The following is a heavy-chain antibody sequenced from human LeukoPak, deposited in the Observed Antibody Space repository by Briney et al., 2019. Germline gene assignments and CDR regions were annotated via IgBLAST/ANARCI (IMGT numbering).Heavy chain of an antibody. J-gene: IGHJ4*02. V-gene: IGHV1-18*01. CDR3: ARDQGRGGFDY. D-gene: IGHD3-10*01. CDR2: IRAYNGNT. Sequence: ASVKVSCKASGYTFTSYGISWVRQAPGQGLEWMGWIRAYNGNTNYAQKLQGRVTMTTDTPTSTAYMERRSLRSDDTAVYYCARDQGRGGFDYWGQGTLVTVSS. CDR1: GYTFTSYG.